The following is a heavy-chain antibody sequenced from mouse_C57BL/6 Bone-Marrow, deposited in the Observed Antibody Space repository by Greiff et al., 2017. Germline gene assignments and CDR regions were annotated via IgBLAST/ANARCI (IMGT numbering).Heavy chain of an antibody. CDR1: GYTFSSYG. CDR3: ARHRLLEWVYWLFDV. V-gene: IGHV5-6*02. CDR2: ISTGGSYT. D-gene: IGHD1-3*01. J-gene: IGHJ1*03. Sequence: DVMLVESGGDLVKPGASLKLSCAASGYTFSSYGMSWVRQTPDKRLEWVATISTGGSYTYYPDSVKGRFTISRDNDKNTLYLQISSLKSDDTAMYYCARHRLLEWVYWLFDVWGTGTTVTVSS.